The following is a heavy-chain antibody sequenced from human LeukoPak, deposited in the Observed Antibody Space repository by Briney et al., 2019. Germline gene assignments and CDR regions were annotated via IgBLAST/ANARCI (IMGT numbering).Heavy chain of an antibody. V-gene: IGHV4-59*08. Sequence: SETLSLTCTVSGGSIRSYYWSWIRQPPGKGLEWIGYIYYSGSTNYNPSLKSRVTISVDTSKNQFSLKLSSVTAADTAVYYCARHRGSSGLTTYWYFDLWGRGTLVTVSS. D-gene: IGHD6-19*01. CDR2: IYYSGST. J-gene: IGHJ2*01. CDR1: GGSIRSYY. CDR3: ARHRGSSGLTTYWYFDL.